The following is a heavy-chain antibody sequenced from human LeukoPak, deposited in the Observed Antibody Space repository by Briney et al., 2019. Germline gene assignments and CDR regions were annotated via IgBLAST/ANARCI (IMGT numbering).Heavy chain of an antibody. CDR2: IIPIFGTA. D-gene: IGHD3-16*01. CDR3: ARGDYEAYYYYGMDV. J-gene: IGHJ6*02. V-gene: IGHV1-69*13. CDR1: GGTLSSYA. Sequence: ASVKVSCKTSGGTLSSYAISWVRQAPGQGLEWMGGIIPIFGTANYAQKFQGRVTITADESTSTAYMELSSLRSEDTAVYYCARGDYEAYYYYGMDVWGQGTTVTVSS.